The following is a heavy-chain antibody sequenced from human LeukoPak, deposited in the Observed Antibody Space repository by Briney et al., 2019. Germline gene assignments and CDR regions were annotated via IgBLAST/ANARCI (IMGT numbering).Heavy chain of an antibody. J-gene: IGHJ4*02. D-gene: IGHD6-19*01. CDR1: GYTFTSYG. CDR2: ISAYNGNT. V-gene: IGHV1-18*01. CDR3: ARDRYPPDIAVAGIVGDY. Sequence: GASVKVSCKASGYTFTSYGISWVRQAPGQGLEWMGWISAYNGNTNYAQKLQGRVTMTTDTSTSTAYMELRSLRSDDTAVYYCARDRYPPDIAVAGIVGDYWGQGTLVTVSS.